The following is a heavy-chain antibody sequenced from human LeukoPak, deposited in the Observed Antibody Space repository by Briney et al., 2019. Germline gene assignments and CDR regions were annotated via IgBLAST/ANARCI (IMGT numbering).Heavy chain of an antibody. D-gene: IGHD5-18*01. CDR2: ISRSGSTK. V-gene: IGHV3-11*01. J-gene: IGHJ4*02. CDR1: GFTFSDYN. Sequence: AGGSLRLSCAASGFTFSDYNMRWIRQAPGKGLEWVSSISRSGSTKYYADSVKGRFTISRDNAKNSLFLQMNSLRAEDTAVYYCARSPVDTANDYWGQGTLVTVSS. CDR3: ARSPVDTANDY.